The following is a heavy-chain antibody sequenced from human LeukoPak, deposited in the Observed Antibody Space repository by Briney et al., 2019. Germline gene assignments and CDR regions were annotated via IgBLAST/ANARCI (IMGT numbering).Heavy chain of an antibody. CDR3: VREQTSITTFGMDV. D-gene: IGHD1-1*01. CDR2: INGDGSMT. CDR1: GFTFSTYW. V-gene: IGHV3-74*01. Sequence: GGSLRLSCAVSGFTFSTYWMYWVRQSPGEGLVWVSRINGDGSMTNYADSVKGRFTISRDNAKNTLYLQMNSLRAEDTAVYYCVREQTSITTFGMDVWGKGTTVIVSS. J-gene: IGHJ6*04.